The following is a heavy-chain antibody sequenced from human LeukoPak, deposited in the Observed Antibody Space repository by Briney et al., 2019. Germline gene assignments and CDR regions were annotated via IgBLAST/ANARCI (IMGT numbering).Heavy chain of an antibody. CDR1: GFTFSSYD. V-gene: IGHV3-13*04. J-gene: IGHJ4*02. Sequence: TGGSLRLSCAASGFTFSSYDMHWVRQSTGKGLEWVSLIGTAGDTYYADSVKGRFTISRENAKNSLHLQMNSLRARDTAVYYCARGYYGSADYWGQGSLVTVSS. CDR2: IGTAGDT. CDR3: ARGYYGSADY. D-gene: IGHD3-10*01.